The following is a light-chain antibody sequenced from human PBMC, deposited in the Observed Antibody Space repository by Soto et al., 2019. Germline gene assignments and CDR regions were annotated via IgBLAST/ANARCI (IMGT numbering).Light chain of an antibody. Sequence: DVQMTQSPSSLSASVADRVTSTCRASQDINSYLAWYQQKPGNAPKSLIYAASSLQTGVPSRYSGSVSGIDFTLTISNLQPEDSATYYCLQYNIYPLTFGGGTKVEIK. J-gene: IGKJ4*01. CDR1: QDINSY. V-gene: IGKV1D-16*01. CDR2: AAS. CDR3: LQYNIYPLT.